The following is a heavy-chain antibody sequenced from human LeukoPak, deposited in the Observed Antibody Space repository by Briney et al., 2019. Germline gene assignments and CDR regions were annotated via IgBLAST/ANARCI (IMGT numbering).Heavy chain of an antibody. CDR3: ARDKFPRIQLWLNYYGMDV. D-gene: IGHD5-18*01. Sequence: PGGSLRLSCAASGFTFSNYAMNWVRQAPGKGLEWVSVISGSGGSTYYADSVKGRFTISRDNAKNSLYLQMNSLRAEDTAVYYCARDKFPRIQLWLNYYGMDVWGQGTTVTVSS. CDR2: ISGSGGST. CDR1: GFTFSNYA. J-gene: IGHJ6*02. V-gene: IGHV3-23*01.